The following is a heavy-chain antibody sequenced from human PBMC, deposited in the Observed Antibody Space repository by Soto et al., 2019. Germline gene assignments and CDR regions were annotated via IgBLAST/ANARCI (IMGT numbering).Heavy chain of an antibody. CDR3: AHVYGGYDNVDY. V-gene: IGHV2-5*02. CDR1: GFSLSTSGVG. J-gene: IGHJ4*02. Sequence: QITLKESGPTLVKPTQTLTLTCTFSGFSLSTSGVGVGWIRQPPGKALEWLALIYWDGDKRYSPSLKSRLTITNDTSKHQVVLTMPNMDPVDTATYSCAHVYGGYDNVDYWGQGILVTVSS. D-gene: IGHD5-12*01. CDR2: IYWDGDK.